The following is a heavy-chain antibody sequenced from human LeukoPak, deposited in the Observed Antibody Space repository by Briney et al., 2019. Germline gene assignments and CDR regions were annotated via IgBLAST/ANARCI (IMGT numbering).Heavy chain of an antibody. V-gene: IGHV3-30*04. CDR1: GFSFNIYT. D-gene: IGHD6-19*01. CDR3: AKPPGQWLRPYFDY. J-gene: IGHJ4*02. Sequence: GGSLRLSCAASGFSFNIYTMHWVRQAPGKGLEWVAVISSDGSKEFYAGSVKGRFSISRDNSKSTLYLQMNSLRAEDTAVYYCAKPPGQWLRPYFDYWGQGTLVTVSS. CDR2: ISSDGSKE.